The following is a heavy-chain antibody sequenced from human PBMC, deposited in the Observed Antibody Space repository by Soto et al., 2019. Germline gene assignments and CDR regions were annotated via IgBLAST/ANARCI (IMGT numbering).Heavy chain of an antibody. D-gene: IGHD3-16*01. V-gene: IGHV1-3*01. CDR1: GYTFASDA. CDR2: INAGNGNT. CDR3: AREQSGEIMTMTDAFDI. J-gene: IGHJ3*02. Sequence: QVQLVQSGAEVQKPGASVKVSCKASGYTFASDAIHWVRQAPGPRLEWMGWINAGNGNTQYSQKFQGRVTITRDTSASIAYMEVSSLRSEDTALSYCAREQSGEIMTMTDAFDIWGQGTMVTVSS.